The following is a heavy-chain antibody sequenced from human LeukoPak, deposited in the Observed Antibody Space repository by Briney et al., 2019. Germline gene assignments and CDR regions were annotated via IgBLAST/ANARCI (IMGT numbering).Heavy chain of an antibody. Sequence: GRSLRLSCTGSGFSVGDHAMSWVRQAPGQGLEWVGFIRSNAYRGTTEYAASVKGRFTISRDDSNNIAYLQMNSLKTEDTAVYYCSRGPIELWVHNGVDVWGQGTTVTVSS. V-gene: IGHV3-49*04. CDR1: GFSVGDHA. J-gene: IGHJ6*02. CDR3: SRGPIELWVHNGVDV. D-gene: IGHD5-18*01. CDR2: IRSNAYRGTT.